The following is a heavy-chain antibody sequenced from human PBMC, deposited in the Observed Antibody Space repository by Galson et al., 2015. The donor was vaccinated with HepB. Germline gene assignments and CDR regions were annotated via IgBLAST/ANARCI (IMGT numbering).Heavy chain of an antibody. D-gene: IGHD4-17*01. Sequence: SVKVSCKASGYTFTSYGISWVRQAPGQGLEWMGWISAYNGNTNYAQKLQGRVTMTTDTSTSTAYMELRSLRSDDTAVYYCARDGSGTLTTVTMGIPCDYWGQGTLVTVSS. CDR2: ISAYNGNT. V-gene: IGHV1-18*04. J-gene: IGHJ4*02. CDR3: ARDGSGTLTTVTMGIPCDY. CDR1: GYTFTSYG.